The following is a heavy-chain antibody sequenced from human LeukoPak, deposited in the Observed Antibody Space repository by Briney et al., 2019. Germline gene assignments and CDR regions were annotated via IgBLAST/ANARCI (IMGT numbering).Heavy chain of an antibody. V-gene: IGHV3-21*01. CDR1: GFTLSTYS. Sequence: GGSLRLSCAASGFTLSTYSMNWVRQAPGKGLEWVSSISSSSSYIYYADSLKGRFTISRDNAKKSLYLQMNSLRAEDTAVYYCASSRYYGSGSYRPWDWGQGTLVTVSS. J-gene: IGHJ4*02. D-gene: IGHD3-10*01. CDR2: ISSSSSYI. CDR3: ASSRYYGSGSYRPWD.